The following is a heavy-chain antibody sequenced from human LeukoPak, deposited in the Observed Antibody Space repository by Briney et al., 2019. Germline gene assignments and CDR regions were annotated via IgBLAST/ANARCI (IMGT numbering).Heavy chain of an antibody. Sequence: SETLSLTCTVSGVSISSYYWTWIRQPPGKGLEWIGYVYYSGSTNYNPSLKSRVSISVDTSKNQFCLKLRSVTATDTAVYYCARVDGYNFRVIHYWGQGTLVTVSS. CDR1: GVSISSYY. J-gene: IGHJ4*02. D-gene: IGHD5-24*01. CDR3: ARVDGYNFRVIHY. CDR2: VYYSGST. V-gene: IGHV4-59*01.